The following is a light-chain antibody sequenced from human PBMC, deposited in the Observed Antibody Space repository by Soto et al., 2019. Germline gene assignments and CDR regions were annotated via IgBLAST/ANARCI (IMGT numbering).Light chain of an antibody. CDR3: ISYTSDDVRYV. Sequence: QSVLTQPRSVSRSPGQSVTISCTGTSSDVAIYNYISWYQQHPGEAPKLMIHDVSERPSGVPDRFSGSKSGNTASLTISGLQAEDEADYYCISYTSDDVRYVFGTGTKVTVL. J-gene: IGLJ1*01. V-gene: IGLV2-11*01. CDR2: DVS. CDR1: SSDVAIYNY.